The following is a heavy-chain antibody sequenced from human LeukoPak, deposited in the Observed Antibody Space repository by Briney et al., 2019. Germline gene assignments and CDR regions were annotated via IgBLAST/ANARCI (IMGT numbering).Heavy chain of an antibody. J-gene: IGHJ4*02. CDR2: IYSGADT. Sequence: PGGSLRLSCAASGFTVSGNYMSWVRQAPGKGLEWVSVIYSGADTYYADSVKGRFTISRHSSQNTVYLQMNSLRADDTAVYYCARAQYCSGGSCYSGTLGCWGQGTLVTVCS. D-gene: IGHD2-15*01. CDR1: GFTVSGNY. V-gene: IGHV3-53*04. CDR3: ARAQYCSGGSCYSGTLGC.